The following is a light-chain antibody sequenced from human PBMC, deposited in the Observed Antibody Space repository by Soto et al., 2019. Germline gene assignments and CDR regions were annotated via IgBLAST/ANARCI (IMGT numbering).Light chain of an antibody. J-gene: IGKJ2*01. CDR3: QQANSFPYT. CDR1: QGISSW. Sequence: DIQMTQSPSSVSASVGDRVTITCRASQGISSWLVWYQQKPGQAPKLLIYAASSLQSGIPSRFSGSGSGTDFTLTISSLQPEDFATYYCQQANSFPYTFGQGTKLEIK. CDR2: AAS. V-gene: IGKV1-12*01.